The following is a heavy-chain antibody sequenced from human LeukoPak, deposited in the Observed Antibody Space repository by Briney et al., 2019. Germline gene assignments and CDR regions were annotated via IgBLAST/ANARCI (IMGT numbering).Heavy chain of an antibody. Sequence: GGSLRLSCAASGFTFSSYGMSWVRQAPGKGLEWVSAISGSGGSTYYADSVKGRFTISRDSSKNTLYLQMNSLRAEDTAVYYCAKSRAGYNFGFDYWGQGTLVTVSS. CDR1: GFTFSSYG. D-gene: IGHD5-24*01. CDR2: ISGSGGST. J-gene: IGHJ4*02. CDR3: AKSRAGYNFGFDY. V-gene: IGHV3-23*01.